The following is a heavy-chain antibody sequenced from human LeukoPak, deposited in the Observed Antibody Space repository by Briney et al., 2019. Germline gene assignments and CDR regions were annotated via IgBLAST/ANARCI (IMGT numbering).Heavy chain of an antibody. Sequence: GGSLRLSCAASGFTFSSYSMNWVRQAPGKGLEWVSYISSSSSTIYYADSVKGRFTISRDNAKNSLYLQMNSLRAEDTAVYYCARDDLSPDGAVYYYYMDVWGKGTTVTVSS. CDR3: ARDDLSPDGAVYYYYMDV. J-gene: IGHJ6*03. D-gene: IGHD5-24*01. CDR2: ISSSSSTI. CDR1: GFTFSSYS. V-gene: IGHV3-48*01.